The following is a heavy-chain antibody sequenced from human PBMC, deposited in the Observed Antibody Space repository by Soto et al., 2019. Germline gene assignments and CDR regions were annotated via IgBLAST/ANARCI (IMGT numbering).Heavy chain of an antibody. CDR3: ARIIAGAGTDALDF. J-gene: IGHJ3*01. Sequence: ESLKISCKGSGYSVTSYWIGWVRQMPGKGLEWMGIIYPGDSDTRYSPSFQGQVTISADKSISTAYLQWSSLKASDTAMYYCARIIAGAGTDALDFRGQGTIDTVSS. CDR1: GYSVTSYW. D-gene: IGHD6-19*01. CDR2: IYPGDSDT. V-gene: IGHV5-51*01.